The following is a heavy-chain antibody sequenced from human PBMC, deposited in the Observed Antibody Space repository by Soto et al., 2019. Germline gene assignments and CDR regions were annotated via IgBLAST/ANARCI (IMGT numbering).Heavy chain of an antibody. Sequence: SSETLSLTCAVAGGSISSGGYSWSWIRQPPGKGLEWIGYIYHSGSTYYNPSLKSRVTISVDRSKNQFSLKLSSVTAADTAVYYCARTIYDFRSGYYTWWFDPWGQGTLVTVSS. D-gene: IGHD3-3*01. CDR1: GGSISSGGYS. CDR2: IYHSGST. J-gene: IGHJ5*02. CDR3: ARTIYDFRSGYYTWWFDP. V-gene: IGHV4-30-2*01.